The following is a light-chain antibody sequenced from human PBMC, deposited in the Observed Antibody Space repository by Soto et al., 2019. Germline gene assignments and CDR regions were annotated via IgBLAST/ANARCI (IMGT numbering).Light chain of an antibody. CDR2: TTS. CDR1: QSVGSN. CDR3: QQYNSWPRT. Sequence: EVVMTQSPATLSVSPGEIATFSFRASQSVGSNLAWYQQKPGQAPSLLIYTTSTRASGVPARFSGSGSGTEFTLTINSLQTEDFGLYYCQQYNSWPRTFGQGTKV. J-gene: IGKJ1*01. V-gene: IGKV3-15*01.